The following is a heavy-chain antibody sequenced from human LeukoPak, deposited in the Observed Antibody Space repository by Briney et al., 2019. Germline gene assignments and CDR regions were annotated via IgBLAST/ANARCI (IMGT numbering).Heavy chain of an antibody. CDR3: ARDHPRRGYSGYDYGY. J-gene: IGHJ4*02. V-gene: IGHV1-18*01. Sequence: GVSVKVSCKASGYTFTSYGISWVRQAPGQGLEWMGWISAYNGNTNYAQKLQGRVTMTTDTSTSTAYMELRSLRSDDTAVYYCARDHPRRGYSGYDYGYWGQGTLVTVSS. D-gene: IGHD5-12*01. CDR1: GYTFTSYG. CDR2: ISAYNGNT.